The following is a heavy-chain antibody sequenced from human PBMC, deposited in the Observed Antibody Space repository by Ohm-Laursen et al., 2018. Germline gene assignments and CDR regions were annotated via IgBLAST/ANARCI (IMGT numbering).Heavy chain of an antibody. J-gene: IGHJ4*02. CDR1: GGSISSYY. V-gene: IGHV4-4*07. Sequence: TLSLTCTVSGGSISSYYWSWIRQPAGKGLEWIGRIYTSGSTNYNPSLESRVTISADTSKNQFSLRLTSVTAADTAVYYCARQDSGDYYFDCWGQGTLVTVSS. D-gene: IGHD4-17*01. CDR3: ARQDSGDYYFDC. CDR2: IYTSGST.